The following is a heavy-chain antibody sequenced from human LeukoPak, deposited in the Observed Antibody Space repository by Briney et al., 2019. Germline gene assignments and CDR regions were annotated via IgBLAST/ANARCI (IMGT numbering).Heavy chain of an antibody. D-gene: IGHD4-17*01. J-gene: IGHJ4*02. CDR2: ISSTGGTI. CDR3: APNDSGDFGLLAY. CDR1: GFTFSSYA. Sequence: GGSLRLSCAASGFTFSSYAMSWVRQAPGKGLECVSYISSTGGTIYYADSVKGRFTISRDNAKDSLYLQMNSLRVEDTAVYYCAPNDSGDFGLLAYWGQGTLVTVSS. V-gene: IGHV3-48*01.